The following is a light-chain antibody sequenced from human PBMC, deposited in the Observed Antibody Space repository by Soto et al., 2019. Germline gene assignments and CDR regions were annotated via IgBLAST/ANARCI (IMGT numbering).Light chain of an antibody. CDR1: SSDVGSYNL. J-gene: IGLJ2*01. CDR2: VVS. V-gene: IGLV2-23*02. CDR3: CSYAGSSTLYVV. Sequence: QSALTQPASVSGSPGQSITISCTGTSSDVGSYNLVSWYQQHPGKAPKLMIYVVSKRPSGVSNRFSGSKSGNTASLTISGLQAEDEADYYCCSYAGSSTLYVVFGGGTQLTVL.